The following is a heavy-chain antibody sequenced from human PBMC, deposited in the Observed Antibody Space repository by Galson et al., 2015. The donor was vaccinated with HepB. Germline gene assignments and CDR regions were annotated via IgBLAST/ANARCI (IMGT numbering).Heavy chain of an antibody. V-gene: IGHV4-34*01. CDR2: INHSGST. D-gene: IGHD3-22*01. CDR1: GGSFSGYY. Sequence: ETLSLTCAVYGGSFSGYYWSWIRQPPGKGLEWIGEINHSGSTNYNPSLKSRVTISVDTSKNQFSLKLSSVTAADTAVYYCARPSTRAYYYDSSGGRAAFDIWGQGTMVTVSS. CDR3: ARPSTRAYYYDSSGGRAAFDI. J-gene: IGHJ3*02.